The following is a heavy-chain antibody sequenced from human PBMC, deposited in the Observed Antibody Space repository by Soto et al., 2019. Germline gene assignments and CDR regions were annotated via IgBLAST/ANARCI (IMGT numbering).Heavy chain of an antibody. CDR3: ARDWGGEGTFDY. V-gene: IGHV3-21*01. CDR1: GFSFSSYS. J-gene: IGHJ4*02. CDR2: ISSSSSYI. Sequence: EVPLVESGGGLVKPGGSLRLSCAASGFSFSSYSMNWVRQAPGKGLEWVSSISSSSSYIYYADSVKGRFTISRDNAKNSLYLQMNSLSAEDTAVYYCARDWGGEGTFDYWGQGTLVTVSS. D-gene: IGHD3-16*01.